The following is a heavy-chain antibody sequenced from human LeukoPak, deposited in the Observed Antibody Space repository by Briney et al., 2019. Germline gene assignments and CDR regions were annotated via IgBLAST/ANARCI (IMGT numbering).Heavy chain of an antibody. CDR1: GGSISSGGYY. V-gene: IGHV4-31*03. Sequence: PSQTLSLTCTVSGGSISSGGYYWSWIRQHPGKGLEWIGYIYYSGSTYYNPSLKSRVTISVDTSKSQFSLKLSSVTAADTAVYYCARVGPVQGSVDYWGQGTLVTVSS. CDR3: ARVGPVQGSVDY. J-gene: IGHJ4*02. CDR2: IYYSGST. D-gene: IGHD1-26*01.